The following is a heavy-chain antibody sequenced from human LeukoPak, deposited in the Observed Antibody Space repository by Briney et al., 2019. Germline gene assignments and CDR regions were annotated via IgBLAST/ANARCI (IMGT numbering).Heavy chain of an antibody. CDR1: GFTFSSYA. D-gene: IGHD3-3*01. Sequence: GGSLRLSCAASGFTFSSYAMSWVRQAPGKGLEWVSAISGSGGSTYYADSMKGRFTISRDNSKNTLYLQMNSLRAEDTAVYYCAKDPVRTIFGVVIRGTPYFDYWGQGTLVTVSS. CDR2: ISGSGGST. J-gene: IGHJ4*02. CDR3: AKDPVRTIFGVVIRGTPYFDY. V-gene: IGHV3-23*01.